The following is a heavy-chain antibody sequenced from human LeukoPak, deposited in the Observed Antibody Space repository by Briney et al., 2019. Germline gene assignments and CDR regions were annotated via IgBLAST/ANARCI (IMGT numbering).Heavy chain of an antibody. J-gene: IGHJ5*02. CDR2: IIPIFGTA. CDR3: AREVVVAEGNWFDP. V-gene: IGHV1-69*13. Sequence: ASMKVSCKASGGTFSSYAISWVRQAPGQGLEWMGGIIPIFGTANYAQKFQGRVTITADESTSTAYMELSSLRSEDTAVYYCAREVVVAEGNWFDPWGQGTLVTVSS. D-gene: IGHD6-19*01. CDR1: GGTFSSYA.